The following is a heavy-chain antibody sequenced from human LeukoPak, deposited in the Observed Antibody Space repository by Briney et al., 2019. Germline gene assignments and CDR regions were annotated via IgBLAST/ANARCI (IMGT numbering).Heavy chain of an antibody. J-gene: IGHJ5*02. D-gene: IGHD2-15*01. CDR2: IYYSGST. Sequence: KPSETLSLTCTVSGGSISSSSYYWGWIRQPPGKGLEWIGSIYYSGSTYYNPSLKSRVTISVDTSKNQFSLKLSSVTAADTAVYYCARVVAARAWFDPWGQGTLVTVSS. CDR3: ARVVAARAWFDP. V-gene: IGHV4-39*01. CDR1: GGSISSSSYY.